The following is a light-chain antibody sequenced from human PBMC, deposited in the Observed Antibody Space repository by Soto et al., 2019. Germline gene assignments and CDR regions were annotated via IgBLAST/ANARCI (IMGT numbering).Light chain of an antibody. Sequence: DIQMTQSPSTLSAYVGDRVTFTCRASQSISTWLAWYQQKPGKAPKLLIYDASSLQSDVPSRFSGSGSGTEFTITISALQTDDFASYYCQQYMNYATFGQGTKVEIK. V-gene: IGKV1-5*01. CDR3: QQYMNYAT. CDR2: DAS. CDR1: QSISTW. J-gene: IGKJ1*01.